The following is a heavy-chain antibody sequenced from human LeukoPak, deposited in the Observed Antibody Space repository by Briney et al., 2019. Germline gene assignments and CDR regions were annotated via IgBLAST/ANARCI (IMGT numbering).Heavy chain of an antibody. J-gene: IGHJ6*03. Sequence: SETLSLTCTVSGGSISSYYWSWIRQPPGKGLEWIGYIYTSGSTNYNPSLTSRVTISVDTSKNQFSLKLSSVTAADTAVYYCARHYYYYYMDVWGKGTTVTVSS. CDR2: IYTSGST. CDR3: ARHYYYYYMDV. V-gene: IGHV4-4*09. CDR1: GGSISSYY.